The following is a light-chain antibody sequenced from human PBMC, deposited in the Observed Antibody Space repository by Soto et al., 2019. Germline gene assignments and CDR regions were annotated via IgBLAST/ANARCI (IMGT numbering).Light chain of an antibody. V-gene: IGLV2-11*01. CDR3: CSYAGNAYV. Sequence: QSALTQPRSVSGSPGQSVTISCTGTSSDVGAYNFVTWYQQHPDTAPKLLIYGVSKRPSGVPDRFSGSKSDSTASLTISGLQAEDEADYYCCSYAGNAYVFGTGTKVTVL. CDR2: GVS. CDR1: SSDVGAYNF. J-gene: IGLJ1*01.